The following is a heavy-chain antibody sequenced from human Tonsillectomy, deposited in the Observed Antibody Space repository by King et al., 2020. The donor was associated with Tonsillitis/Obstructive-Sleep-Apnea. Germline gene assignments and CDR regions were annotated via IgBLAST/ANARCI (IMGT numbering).Heavy chain of an antibody. D-gene: IGHD2-2*01. CDR2: ISYDGSNK. CDR1: GFTFSSYA. Sequence: VQLVESGGGVVQPGRSLRLSCAASGFTFSSYAMHWVRQAPGKGLEWVAVISYDGSNKYYADSVKGRFTISRDNSKNTLYLQMNSLRAEDTAVYYCARDGGYCGSTSCSNWFDRGGQGALVSVSS. V-gene: IGHV3-30*04. CDR3: ARDGGYCGSTSCSNWFDR. J-gene: IGHJ5*02.